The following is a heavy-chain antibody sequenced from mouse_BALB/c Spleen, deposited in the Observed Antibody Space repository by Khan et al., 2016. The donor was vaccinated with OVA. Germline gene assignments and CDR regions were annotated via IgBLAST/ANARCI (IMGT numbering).Heavy chain of an antibody. V-gene: IGHV1-22*01. J-gene: IGHJ1*01. CDR1: GYTFTEYT. CDR3: ARRDYYAYYWFFDV. Sequence: VQLKQSGPELVKPGSSVKISCKTSGYTFTEYTIHWVKQSHGKSLEWVGRINPNNGGTSCNQKFKGKATLTVDKSSSTAYMELRSLTSEVSAVYYCARRDYYAYYWFFDVWGAGTTVTVSS. CDR2: INPNNGGT. D-gene: IGHD1-2*01.